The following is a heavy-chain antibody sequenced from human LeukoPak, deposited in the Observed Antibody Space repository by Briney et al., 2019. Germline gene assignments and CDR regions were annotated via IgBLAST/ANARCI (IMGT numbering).Heavy chain of an antibody. CDR3: AKDRIAARSFDY. CDR2: ISGSGGST. CDR1: GFTFSSYA. J-gene: IGHJ4*02. D-gene: IGHD6-6*01. Sequence: GGSLRLSCAASGFTFSSYAMSWVRQAPGKGLEWGSAISGSGGSTYYADSVKGRFTISRDNSKNTLYLQMNSLRAEDTAVYYCAKDRIAARSFDYWGQGTLVTVSS. V-gene: IGHV3-23*01.